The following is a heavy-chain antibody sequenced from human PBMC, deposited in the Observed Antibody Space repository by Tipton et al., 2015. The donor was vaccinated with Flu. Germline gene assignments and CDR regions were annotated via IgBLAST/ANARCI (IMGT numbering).Heavy chain of an antibody. CDR3: ARGIRLLNSNYIYNYGMDL. J-gene: IGHJ6*02. Sequence: TLSLTCAVSGVSISSGGYSWSWIRQPPGKGLEWIGYIYHTGRTYYNPSLKSRVTISVDTSQKQVSLKLSSVTAADTAVYYCARGIRLLNSNYIYNYGMDLWGQGTTVTVSS. D-gene: IGHD5-18*01. CDR2: IYHTGRT. CDR1: GVSISSGGYS. V-gene: IGHV4-30-2*01.